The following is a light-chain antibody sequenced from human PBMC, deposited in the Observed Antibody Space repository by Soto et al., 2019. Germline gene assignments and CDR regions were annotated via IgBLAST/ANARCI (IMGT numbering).Light chain of an antibody. J-gene: IGKJ5*01. Sequence: EIVLTQSPGTLSLSPGERATLSCRASQSVSSSYLAWYQQKPGQAPRLLIYGASSRATGIPDRFSGSGSGTDFTLTISRLEPEDFAVYYCQQYGSSRITFVQGTRPEIK. CDR3: QQYGSSRIT. V-gene: IGKV3-20*01. CDR1: QSVSSSY. CDR2: GAS.